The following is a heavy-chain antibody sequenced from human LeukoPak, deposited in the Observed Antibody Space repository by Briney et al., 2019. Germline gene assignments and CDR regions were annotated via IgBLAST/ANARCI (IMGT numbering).Heavy chain of an antibody. CDR2: IYTSGST. V-gene: IGHV4-4*07. Sequence: SEILSLTCTVPGGSISSYYWSWIRKRAGKGLDWIGRIYTSGSTNYNPSLKSRVTMSVDTSKNQFSLKLSSVTAADTAVYYCARVWHYYGSGSYWDAFDIWGQGTMVTVSS. J-gene: IGHJ3*02. CDR3: ARVWHYYGSGSYWDAFDI. D-gene: IGHD3-10*01. CDR1: GGSISSYY.